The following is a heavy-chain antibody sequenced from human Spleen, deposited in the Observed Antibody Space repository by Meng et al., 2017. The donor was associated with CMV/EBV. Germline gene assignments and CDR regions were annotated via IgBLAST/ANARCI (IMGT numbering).Heavy chain of an antibody. CDR1: GFTLNTYV. D-gene: IGHD2-2*02. CDR3: ARDLQLLYNTGPFDY. CDR2: ISYDGSNK. Sequence: SLKISCAASGFTLNTYVMHWVRQAPGKGLEWVAVISYDGSNKFYADSVKGRFTISRDSSKNTLYLQMSSLRPEDTAVYYCARDLQLLYNTGPFDYWGQGTLVTVSS. J-gene: IGHJ4*02. V-gene: IGHV3-30-3*01.